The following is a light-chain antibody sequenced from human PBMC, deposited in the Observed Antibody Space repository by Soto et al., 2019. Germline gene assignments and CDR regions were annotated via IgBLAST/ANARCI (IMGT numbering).Light chain of an antibody. CDR3: QQYVGLPRT. CDR1: QSVSSNY. J-gene: IGKJ1*01. CDR2: GAS. Sequence: EIVLTQSPGTLSLSPGERATLSCRASQSVSSNYLAWYQQTPGQAPRLLIYGASSRATGIPDRFSGSGSGTDFTLTISRLEPEDVAVYYCQQYVGLPRTFGQGTKVELK. V-gene: IGKV3-20*01.